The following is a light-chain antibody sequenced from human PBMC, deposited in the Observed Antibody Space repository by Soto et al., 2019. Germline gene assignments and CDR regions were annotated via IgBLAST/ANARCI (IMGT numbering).Light chain of an antibody. V-gene: IGKV1-5*03. CDR1: QSIGSG. CDR2: KAT. CDR3: QQYHDFQYT. Sequence: DFQMTQSPSTLSASVGDGVTITCRASQSIGSGLAWYQQQPGKAPKLLIYKATNLQRGVSSRFSGSGSGTDFSLTISRLQPADSATYYCQQYHDFQYTFGQGTKLDI. J-gene: IGKJ2*01.